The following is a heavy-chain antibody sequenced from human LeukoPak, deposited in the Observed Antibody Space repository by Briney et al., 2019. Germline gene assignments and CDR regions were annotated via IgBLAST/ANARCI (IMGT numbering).Heavy chain of an antibody. D-gene: IGHD3-10*01. Sequence: GGSLRLSCAASGFTFSSYAMSWVRQAPGMGLEWVSTLSGSGGSTYYADSVKGRFTISRDNSKNTLYLQMDSLRAEDTAVYYCARGSGLFDYWGQGTLVTVSS. J-gene: IGHJ4*02. V-gene: IGHV3-23*01. CDR3: ARGSGLFDY. CDR2: LSGSGGST. CDR1: GFTFSSYA.